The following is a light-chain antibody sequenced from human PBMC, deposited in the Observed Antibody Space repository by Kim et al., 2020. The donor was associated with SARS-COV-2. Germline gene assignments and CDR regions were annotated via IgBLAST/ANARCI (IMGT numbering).Light chain of an antibody. Sequence: DIQMTQSPASLAASVGDRITITCQASQDITKSVNWFQQKPEKAPQLLNYDASELERGAPSRFSGSGSGTHFTFTINNLQPEDFAMYYCQQYDHLPLTFGGGTKVDIK. CDR2: DAS. J-gene: IGKJ4*01. CDR3: QQYDHLPLT. V-gene: IGKV1-33*01. CDR1: QDITKS.